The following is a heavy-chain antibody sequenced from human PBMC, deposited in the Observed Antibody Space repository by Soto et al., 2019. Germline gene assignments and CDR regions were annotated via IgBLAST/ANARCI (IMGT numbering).Heavy chain of an antibody. J-gene: IGHJ6*03. D-gene: IGHD3-16*01. CDR2: INHSGST. CDR1: GGSFSGYY. CDR3: ARAQFGIPRGYYYYYMDV. Sequence: QVQLQQWGAGLLKPSETLSLTCAVYGGSFSGYYWSWIRQPPGKGLEWIGEINHSGSTNYNPSLKSRVTISVDTSNNQFSLKLSSVTAADTAVYYCARAQFGIPRGYYYYYMDVWGKGTTVTVSS. V-gene: IGHV4-34*01.